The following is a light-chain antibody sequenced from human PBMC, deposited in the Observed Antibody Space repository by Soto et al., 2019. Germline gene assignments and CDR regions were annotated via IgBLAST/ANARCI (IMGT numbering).Light chain of an antibody. V-gene: IGKV3-15*01. CDR1: QSVVRD. CDR3: QQYGSSGT. CDR2: GAS. J-gene: IGKJ1*01. Sequence: EIVMTQSAVTLSVSPGERATLSCRASQSVVRDLAWYQQKPGQAPRLIIYGASTRATGVPARFSGSGSGTEFTLTISSLQSEDFAVYYCQQYGSSGTFGQGTKVDIK.